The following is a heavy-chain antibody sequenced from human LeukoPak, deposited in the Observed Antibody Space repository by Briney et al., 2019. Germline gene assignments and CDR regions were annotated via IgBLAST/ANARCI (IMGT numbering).Heavy chain of an antibody. D-gene: IGHD3-10*01. J-gene: IGHJ4*02. CDR3: AKDRRVTMVRGVIGDY. Sequence: GGSLRLSCAASGFTFSSYGMHWVRQAPGKGLEWVAFIRYDGSNKYYADSVKGRFTISRDNSKNTLYLQMNSLRAEDTAVYYCAKDRRVTMVRGVIGDYWGQGTLVTVSS. CDR1: GFTFSSYG. V-gene: IGHV3-30*02. CDR2: IRYDGSNK.